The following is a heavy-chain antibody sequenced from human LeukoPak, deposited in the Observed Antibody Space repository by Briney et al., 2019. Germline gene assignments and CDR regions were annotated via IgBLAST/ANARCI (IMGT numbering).Heavy chain of an antibody. Sequence: SVQVSFQASGYTFSGYYIHWVRQAPGRGREWVGWINARNGDTNYSQKFQGRVILTRDTSITTSYMEVISPTSDDTAVYYCARDHNWGPDYWGQGTLVSVSS. D-gene: IGHD7-27*01. J-gene: IGHJ4*02. CDR3: ARDHNWGPDY. CDR2: INARNGDT. V-gene: IGHV1-2*02. CDR1: GYTFSGYY.